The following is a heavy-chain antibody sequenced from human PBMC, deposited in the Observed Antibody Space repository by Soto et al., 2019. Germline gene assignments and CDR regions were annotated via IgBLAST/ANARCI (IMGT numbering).Heavy chain of an antibody. CDR3: ASSGSADSSSWYSYDAFEI. CDR2: TYYRSKWYN. CDR1: GDSVSSNSAA. J-gene: IGHJ3*02. D-gene: IGHD6-13*01. Sequence: SQTLSLTCAISGDSVSSNSAAWNWIRQSPSRGLEWLGRTYYRSKWYNDYAVSVKSRITINPDTSKNQFSLQLNSVTPEDTAVYYCASSGSADSSSWYSYDAFEIWGQGTMVTVSS. V-gene: IGHV6-1*01.